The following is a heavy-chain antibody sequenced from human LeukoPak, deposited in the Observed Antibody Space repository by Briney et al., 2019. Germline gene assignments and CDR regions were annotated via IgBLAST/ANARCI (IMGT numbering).Heavy chain of an antibody. CDR3: AIRYGSGEKYYYYYYMDV. CDR2: MNPNSGNT. D-gene: IGHD3-10*01. CDR1: GYTFTSYD. V-gene: IGHV1-8*01. Sequence: GASVKVSCKASGYTFTSYDISWVRQATGQGLGWMGWMNPNSGNTGYAQKFQGRVTMTRNTSISTAYMELSSLRSEDTAVYYCAIRYGSGEKYYYYYYMDVWGKGTTVTVSS. J-gene: IGHJ6*03.